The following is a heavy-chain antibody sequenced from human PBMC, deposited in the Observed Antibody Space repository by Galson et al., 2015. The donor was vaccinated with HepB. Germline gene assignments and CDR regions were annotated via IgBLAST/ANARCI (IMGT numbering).Heavy chain of an antibody. CDR2: TYYRSKWYN. J-gene: IGHJ4*02. Sequence: CAISGDSVSSNSAAWNWIRQSPSRGLEWLGRTYYRSKWYNDYAVSVTSRITINPDTSKNQFSLQLNSVTPEDTAVYYCARDRASDGGSGWYYFDYWGQGTLVTVSS. CDR3: ARDRASDGGSGWYYFDY. V-gene: IGHV6-1*01. CDR1: GDSVSSNSAA. D-gene: IGHD6-19*01.